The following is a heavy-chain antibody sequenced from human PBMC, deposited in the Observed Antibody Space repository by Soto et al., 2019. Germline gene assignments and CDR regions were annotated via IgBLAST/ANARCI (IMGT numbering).Heavy chain of an antibody. CDR2: ISSSGSTI. D-gene: IGHD1-26*01. CDR3: SREGGPNYYYYGMDV. V-gene: IGHV3-48*03. J-gene: IGHJ6*02. CDR1: GFTFSSYE. Sequence: PGGSLRLSCAASGFTFSSYEMNWVRQAPGKGLEWVSYISSSGSTIYYADSVKGRFTISRDNAKNSLYLQMNSLRAEDTAVYYCSREGGPNYYYYGMDVWGQGTTVTVSS.